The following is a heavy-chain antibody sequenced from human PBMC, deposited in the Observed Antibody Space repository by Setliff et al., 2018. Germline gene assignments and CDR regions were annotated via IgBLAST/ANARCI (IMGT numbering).Heavy chain of an antibody. CDR1: GFTFSSCG. D-gene: IGHD2-15*01. V-gene: IGHV3-33*06. CDR2: IWYDGSNK. J-gene: IGHJ3*02. CDR3: AKGGYCSGGSCYSIHAFDI. Sequence: PGGSLRLSCAASGFTFSSCGMHWVRQAPGEGLEWVAVIWYDGSNKYYADSVKGRFTISRDNSKNTLYLQMNSLRAEDTAVYYCAKGGYCSGGSCYSIHAFDIWGQGTKVTVSS.